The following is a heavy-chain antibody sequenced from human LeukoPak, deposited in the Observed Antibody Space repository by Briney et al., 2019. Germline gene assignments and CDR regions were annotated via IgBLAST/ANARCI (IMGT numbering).Heavy chain of an antibody. Sequence: PSETLSLTCTVSGGSISSYYWSWIRQPPGKGLEWIGYIYYSGSTNYNPSLKSRVTISVDTSKNQFSLKLSSVTAADTAVYYCARSAVPAALGFDPWGQGTLVTVSS. CDR3: ARSAVPAALGFDP. CDR1: GGSISSYY. J-gene: IGHJ5*02. D-gene: IGHD2-2*01. V-gene: IGHV4-59*08. CDR2: IYYSGST.